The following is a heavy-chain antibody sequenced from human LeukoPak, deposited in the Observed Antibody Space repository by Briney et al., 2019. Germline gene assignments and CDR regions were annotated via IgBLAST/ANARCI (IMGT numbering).Heavy chain of an antibody. D-gene: IGHD1-26*01. J-gene: IGHJ4*02. V-gene: IGHV3-23*01. Sequence: GGSLRLSCAASGFTFSSYAMSWVRQAPGKGLEWVSAISGNGGSTYYADSVKGRFTISRDNSKNTLYLQMSSLTAADTAVYYCAKDRSIGTYYTFDHWGQGTLVTVSS. CDR2: ISGNGGST. CDR3: AKDRSIGTYYTFDH. CDR1: GFTFSSYA.